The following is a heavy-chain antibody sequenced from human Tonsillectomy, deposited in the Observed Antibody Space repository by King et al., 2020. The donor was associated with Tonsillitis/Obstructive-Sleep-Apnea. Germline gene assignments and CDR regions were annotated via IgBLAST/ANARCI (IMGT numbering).Heavy chain of an antibody. J-gene: IGHJ3*02. Sequence: PLQESGPGLVKPSENLSLTCTVSGGSISSSSYYWGWIRQPPGKGLEWIGSIYYSGSTYYNPSLKSRVTISVDTSKNQFSLKLSSVTAADTAVYYCARLNIVVVVAANDAFDIWGQGTMVTVSS. CDR2: IYYSGST. V-gene: IGHV4-39*01. D-gene: IGHD2-15*01. CDR1: GGSISSSSYY. CDR3: ARLNIVVVVAANDAFDI.